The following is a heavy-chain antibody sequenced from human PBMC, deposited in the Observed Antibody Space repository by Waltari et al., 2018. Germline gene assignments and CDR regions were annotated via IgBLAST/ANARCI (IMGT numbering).Heavy chain of an antibody. CDR1: GYTFTSYD. Sequence: QVQLVQSGAEVKKPGASVKVSCKASGYTFTSYDINWVRQASGQGLGWMGWMNPNSGNTGYAQKCQGRVTLTRNTSISTAYMELSSLRSEDTAVYYCARGIGRRENQLRHWGQGTLVTVSS. CDR3: ARGIGRRENQLRH. D-gene: IGHD1-1*01. J-gene: IGHJ4*02. V-gene: IGHV1-8*01. CDR2: MNPNSGNT.